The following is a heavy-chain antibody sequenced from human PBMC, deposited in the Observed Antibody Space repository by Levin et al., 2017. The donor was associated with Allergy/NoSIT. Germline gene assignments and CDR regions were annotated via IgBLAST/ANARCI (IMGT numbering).Heavy chain of an antibody. J-gene: IGHJ4*02. CDR1: GFTFSSYS. V-gene: IGHV3-21*01. CDR3: ARVGGSSGPH. Sequence: GESLKISCAASGFTFSSYSMNWVRQAPGKGLEWVSSISSSSSYIYYADSVKGRFTISRDNAKNSLYLQMNSLRAEDTAVYYCARVGGSSGPHWGQGTLVTVSS. CDR2: ISSSSSYI. D-gene: IGHD6-6*01.